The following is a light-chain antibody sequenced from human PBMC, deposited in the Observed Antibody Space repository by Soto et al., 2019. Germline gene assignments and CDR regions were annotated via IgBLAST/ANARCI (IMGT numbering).Light chain of an antibody. CDR1: SSNIGSNS. CDR2: RND. J-gene: IGLJ1*01. CDR3: AAWDDSMDGRV. V-gene: IGLV1-44*01. Sequence: QSVLPRPPSASGTPGQRDTISCSGSSSNIGSNSVHWYQQLPGTAPKLLICRNDQRPSGVPDRSSGSKSGTSASLAISGLQSEDEADYYCAAWDDSMDGRVFGTGTKVTVL.